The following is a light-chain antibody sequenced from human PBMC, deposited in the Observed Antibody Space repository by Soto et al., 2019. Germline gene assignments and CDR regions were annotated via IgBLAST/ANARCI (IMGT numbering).Light chain of an antibody. J-gene: IGKJ1*01. V-gene: IGKV3-15*01. CDR2: GAS. CDR1: QSVSSN. Sequence: IVMTQSRATLSVVPGEKATVHCRASQSVSSNLAWYQHKPGQAPRLLIYGASTRATGIPARFSGSGSGTDFTLTISSLQPEDVATYYCQQSYSTPPTLGQGTKVDIK. CDR3: QQSYSTPPT.